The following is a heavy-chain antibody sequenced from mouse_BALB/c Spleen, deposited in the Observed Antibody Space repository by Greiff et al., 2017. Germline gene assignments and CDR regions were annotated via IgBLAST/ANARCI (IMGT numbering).Heavy chain of an antibody. CDR1: GFTFSSYG. CDR3: AREDYGSREGYYFDY. CDR2: INSNGGST. Sequence: EVMLVESEGGLVQPGGSLKLSCAASGFTFSSYGMSWVRQTPDKRLELVATINSNGGSTYYPDSVKGRFTISRDNAKNTLYLQMSSLKSEDTAMYYCAREDYGSREGYYFDYWGQGTTLTVSS. D-gene: IGHD1-1*01. J-gene: IGHJ2*01. V-gene: IGHV5-6-3*01.